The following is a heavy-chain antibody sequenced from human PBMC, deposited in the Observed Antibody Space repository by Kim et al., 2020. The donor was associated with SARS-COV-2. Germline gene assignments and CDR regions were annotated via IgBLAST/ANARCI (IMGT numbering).Heavy chain of an antibody. J-gene: IGHJ4*02. V-gene: IGHV3-74*01. CDR1: GFTFSSYW. Sequence: GGSLRLSCTASGFTFSSYWMHWVRQAPGKGLVWVSRINGGGSSTNYADSVKGRFTVSRDNAKNTVYLQTNSLRPDDTAVYYCARGTGNYGDWDYWGQGALVTVSS. D-gene: IGHD2-8*02. CDR2: INGGGSST. CDR3: ARGTGNYGDWDY.